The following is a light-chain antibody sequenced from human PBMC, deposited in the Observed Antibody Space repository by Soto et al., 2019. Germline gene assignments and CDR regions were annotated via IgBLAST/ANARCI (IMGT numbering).Light chain of an antibody. J-gene: IGKJ4*01. CDR1: HIFRSSSNNKNH. CDR3: QQYYTTPLT. Sequence: IFRTQSPHAPSWAPVQNSTIIXXSTHIFRSSSNNKNHLAWYQQKPGQPPRLLIYWASTRKSGVPDRFSGSGSGTVFTLAISSLQAEDVAVYYCQQYYTTPLTFGGGTKVDIK. CDR2: WAS. V-gene: IGKV4-1*01.